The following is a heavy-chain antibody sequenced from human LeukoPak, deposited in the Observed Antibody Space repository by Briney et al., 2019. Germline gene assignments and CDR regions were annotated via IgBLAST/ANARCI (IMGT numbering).Heavy chain of an antibody. CDR3: ARELEGYCDY. J-gene: IGHJ4*02. CDR1: GFTVSSNY. V-gene: IGHV3-66*01. D-gene: IGHD5-24*01. Sequence: QAGGSLRLSCAASGFTVSSNYMSWVRQAPGKGLEWVSVIYSGGSTYYADSVEGRFTISRDNSKNTLYLQMNSLRAEDTAVYYCARELEGYCDYWGQGTLVTVSS. CDR2: IYSGGST.